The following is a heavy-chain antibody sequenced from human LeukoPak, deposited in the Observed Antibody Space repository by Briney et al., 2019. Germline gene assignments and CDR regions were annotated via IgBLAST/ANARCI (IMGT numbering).Heavy chain of an antibody. CDR3: HYDSSGIVDAFDI. Sequence: PSGTLSLTCAVYGGSFSGYYWSWIRQPPGKGLEWIGEINHSGSTNYNPSLKSRVTISVDTSKNQFSLKLSSVTAADTAVYYCHYDSSGIVDAFDIWGQGTMVTVSS. D-gene: IGHD3-22*01. CDR1: GGSFSGYY. CDR2: INHSGST. V-gene: IGHV4-34*01. J-gene: IGHJ3*02.